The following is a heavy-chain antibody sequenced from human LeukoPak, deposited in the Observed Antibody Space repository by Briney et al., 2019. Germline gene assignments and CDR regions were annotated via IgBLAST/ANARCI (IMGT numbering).Heavy chain of an antibody. Sequence: GASVKVSCKASGYTFTGYYMHWVRQAPGQGLEWMGWINPNTGDTNYAQKFQGRVTMTRDTSISTAYMELSRLRSDDTAVYYCARGPFIVVVTDRFDYWGQGTLVTVSS. V-gene: IGHV1-2*02. D-gene: IGHD2-21*02. J-gene: IGHJ4*02. CDR3: ARGPFIVVVTDRFDY. CDR2: INPNTGDT. CDR1: GYTFTGYY.